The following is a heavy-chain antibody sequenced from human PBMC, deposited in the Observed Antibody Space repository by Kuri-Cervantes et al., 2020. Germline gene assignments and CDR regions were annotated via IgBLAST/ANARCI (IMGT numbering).Heavy chain of an antibody. Sequence: ASVNVSCKASGYTFTSYDINWVRQATGQGHEWMGWMNPNSGNTGYAQKLQVRVTMTRNTSIRTAYMELSSLRSEDTAVYYCARPGVDDGAVDYLGQGTLVTVSS. J-gene: IGHJ4*02. V-gene: IGHV1-8*01. CDR2: MNPNSGNT. D-gene: IGHD2-8*01. CDR3: ARPGVDDGAVDY. CDR1: GYTFTSYD.